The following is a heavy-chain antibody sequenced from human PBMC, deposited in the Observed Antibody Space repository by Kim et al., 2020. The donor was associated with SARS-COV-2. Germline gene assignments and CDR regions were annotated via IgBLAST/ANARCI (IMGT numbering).Heavy chain of an antibody. V-gene: IGHV3-30*18. CDR3: AKDHGTSAAPHYYGMDV. J-gene: IGHJ6*02. Sequence: GGSLRLSCAGYGFTFSSYGMHWVRQAPGKGLEWVAVVSYDGSNKYYADSVKGRFTISRDNSKNTLYLQMNSLRAEDTAVFYCAKDHGTSAAPHYYGMDVWGQGTTVTVSS. D-gene: IGHD6-13*01. CDR1: GFTFSSYG. CDR2: VSYDGSNK.